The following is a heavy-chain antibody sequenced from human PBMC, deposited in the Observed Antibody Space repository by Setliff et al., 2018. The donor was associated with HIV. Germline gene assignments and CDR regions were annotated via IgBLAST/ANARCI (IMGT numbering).Heavy chain of an antibody. D-gene: IGHD1-1*01. CDR3: PTDLRGYNDATN. CDR2: IKSKADGETT. V-gene: IGHV3-15*01. J-gene: IGHJ3*01. Sequence: PGGSLRLSCAASGFSFSNAWMSWVRQAPGKGLEWVGRIKSKADGETTDYAAPVKGRCTISSDDAKNTLYLQMHRLKIEDTAVYYCPTDLRGYNDATNWGHGTMVTVSS. CDR1: GFSFSNAW.